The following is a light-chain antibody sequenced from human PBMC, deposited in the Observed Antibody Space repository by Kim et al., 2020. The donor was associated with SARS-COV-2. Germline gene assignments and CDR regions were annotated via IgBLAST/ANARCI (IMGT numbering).Light chain of an antibody. CDR3: QSYDSSNWV. CDR1: SGSMASKY. Sequence: GQTVTISCTRSSGSMASKYVQWYQQRPGSAPTTVIYEDNQRPSGVPDRFSGSIDSSSNSASLTISGLKTEDEADYYCQSYDSSNWVFGGGTQLTVL. CDR2: EDN. J-gene: IGLJ3*02. V-gene: IGLV6-57*03.